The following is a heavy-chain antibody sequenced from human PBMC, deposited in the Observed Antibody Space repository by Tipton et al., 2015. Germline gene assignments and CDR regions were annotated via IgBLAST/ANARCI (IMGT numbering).Heavy chain of an antibody. D-gene: IGHD6-13*01. Sequence: TLSLTCTVSGDSIHKYYLTWIRQPPGKGPEWIGYKYSSGSTNYNSSLKSRLTLSEDTSKRQFSLKLTSVTAADTAVYFCARAQGSAAPFDYWGQGTLVTVSS. CDR1: GDSIHKYY. V-gene: IGHV4-59*01. J-gene: IGHJ4*02. CDR3: ARAQGSAAPFDY. CDR2: KYSSGST.